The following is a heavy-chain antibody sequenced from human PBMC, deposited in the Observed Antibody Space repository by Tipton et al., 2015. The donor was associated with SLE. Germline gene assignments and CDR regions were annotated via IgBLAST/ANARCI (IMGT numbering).Heavy chain of an antibody. D-gene: IGHD3-3*01. CDR2: INHRGGT. CDR1: GFTFSSYE. V-gene: IGHV4-34*01. J-gene: IGHJ6*04. Sequence: LRLSCDASGFTFSSYEMHWVRQAPGKGLEWIGEINHRGGTNLNPSLESRVSVSKDTSKNQFSLKLTSVTAADTAVYYCARLQYIFGGMDVWGEGTTVTVSS. CDR3: ARLQYIFGGMDV.